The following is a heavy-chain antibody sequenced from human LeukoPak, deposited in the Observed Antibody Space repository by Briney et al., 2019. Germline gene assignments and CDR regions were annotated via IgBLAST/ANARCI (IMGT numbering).Heavy chain of an antibody. V-gene: IGHV5-51*01. J-gene: IGHJ4*02. CDR3: ARSASYLVGHDY. Sequence: GESLKISCKGSGYSFTSYWIDWVRQMPGKGLEWMGLISPGDSDTRYSPSLQGRVTISADKSSSTAYLQWSSLKASDTAMYYCARSASYLVGHDYWGQGTLVTVSS. D-gene: IGHD1-26*01. CDR1: GYSFTSYW. CDR2: ISPGDSDT.